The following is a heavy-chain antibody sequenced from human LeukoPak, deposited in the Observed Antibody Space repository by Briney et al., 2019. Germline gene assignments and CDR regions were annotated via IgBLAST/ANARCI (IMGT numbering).Heavy chain of an antibody. Sequence: SENLSLTCTVSGGSISSYYWSWFRQPPGKGLEWVGYIYYSGSTNYNPSLKSRVTISVDTSKNQFSLKLSSVTAADTAVYYCAREDSGSSGYVFDPWGQGTLVTVSS. J-gene: IGHJ5*02. CDR2: IYYSGST. CDR1: GGSISSYY. CDR3: AREDSGSSGYVFDP. D-gene: IGHD3-22*01. V-gene: IGHV4-59*01.